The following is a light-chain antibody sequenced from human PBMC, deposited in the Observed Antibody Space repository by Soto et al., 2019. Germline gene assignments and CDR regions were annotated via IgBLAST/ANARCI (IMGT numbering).Light chain of an antibody. V-gene: IGKV3-15*01. CDR1: QSVTSN. CDR2: DAS. J-gene: IGKJ1*01. Sequence: EIVMTQSPATLSVSPGERATLSCRASQSVTSNFAWYQQKPGQAPRLLIYDASTRATGIPARFSGSGSGTEFTLTISSLQSEDFAVYYCQQYHNWPPWTFGRGTKVDI. CDR3: QQYHNWPPWT.